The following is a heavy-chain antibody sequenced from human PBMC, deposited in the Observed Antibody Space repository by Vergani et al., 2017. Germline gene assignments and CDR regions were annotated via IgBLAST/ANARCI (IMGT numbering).Heavy chain of an antibody. V-gene: IGHV1-46*01. J-gene: IGHJ6*02. CDR2: INPSGGST. CDR1: GYTFTSYG. CDR3: ARDRRLSSRPLRYFDWLNYYYYGMDV. D-gene: IGHD3-9*01. Sequence: QVQLVQSGAEVKKPGASVKVSCKASGYTFTSYGISWVRQAPGQGLEWMGIINPSGGSTSYAQKFQGRVTMTRDTSTSTVYMELSSLRSEDTAVYYCARDRRLSSRPLRYFDWLNYYYYGMDVWGQGTTVTVSS.